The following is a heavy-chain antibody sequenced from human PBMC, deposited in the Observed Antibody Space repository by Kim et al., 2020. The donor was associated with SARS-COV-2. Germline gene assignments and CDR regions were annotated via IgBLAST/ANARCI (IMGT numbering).Heavy chain of an antibody. CDR3: ARGDWFGELLLGNWFDP. Sequence: SETLSLTCAVYGGSFSGYYWSWIRQPPGKGLEWIGEINHSGSTNYNPSLKSRVTISVDTSKNQFSLKLSSVTAADTAVYYCARGDWFGELLLGNWFDPWGQGTLVTVSS. CDR1: GGSFSGYY. J-gene: IGHJ5*02. D-gene: IGHD3-10*01. CDR2: INHSGST. V-gene: IGHV4-34*01.